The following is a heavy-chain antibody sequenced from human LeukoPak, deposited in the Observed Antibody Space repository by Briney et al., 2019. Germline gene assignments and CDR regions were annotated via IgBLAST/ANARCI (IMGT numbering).Heavy chain of an antibody. CDR3: AKDGFFSGSYIGY. Sequence: GGTLRLSCAASGFTFSSYGMSWVRQAPGKGLEWVSAISGSGDSTYYADSVKGRFTISRGNSKNTLYLQMNSLRAEDTAVYYCAKDGFFSGSYIGYWGQGTLVTVSS. D-gene: IGHD1-26*01. CDR2: ISGSGDST. CDR1: GFTFSSYG. V-gene: IGHV3-23*01. J-gene: IGHJ4*02.